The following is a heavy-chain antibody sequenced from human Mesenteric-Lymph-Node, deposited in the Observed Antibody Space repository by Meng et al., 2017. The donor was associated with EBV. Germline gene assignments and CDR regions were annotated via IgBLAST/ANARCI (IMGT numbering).Heavy chain of an antibody. D-gene: IGHD4-17*01. CDR2: IYHSGST. CDR1: GGSISSSYW. J-gene: IGHJ5*02. V-gene: IGHV4-4*02. CDR3: ARAPLYGDNDWFDP. Sequence: QGQLQAPGPGLVKPSGPLSPTCAVSGGSISSSYWWIWVRQPPGKGLEWIGEIYHSGSTNYNPSLKSRVTISLDKSKNQFSLKLSSVTAADTAVYYCARAPLYGDNDWFDPWGQGTLVTVSS.